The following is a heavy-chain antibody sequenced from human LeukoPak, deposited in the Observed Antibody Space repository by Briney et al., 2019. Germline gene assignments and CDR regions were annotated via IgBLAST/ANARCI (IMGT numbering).Heavy chain of an antibody. CDR3: ARVARITMVRGVIIRGFDP. CDR1: GYRFTSYW. J-gene: IGHJ5*02. D-gene: IGHD3-10*01. CDR2: IYPGDSDT. V-gene: IGHV5-51*01. Sequence: GESLKISCKGSGYRFTSYWIGWVRQMPGKGLEWMGIIYPGDSDTRYSPSFQGQVTISADKSISTAYLQWSSLKASDTAMYYCARVARITMVRGVIIRGFDPWGQGTLVTVSS.